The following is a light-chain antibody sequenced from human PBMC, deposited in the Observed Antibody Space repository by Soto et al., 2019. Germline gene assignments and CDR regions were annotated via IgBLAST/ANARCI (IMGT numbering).Light chain of an antibody. V-gene: IGKV3-20*01. J-gene: IGKJ1*01. CDR1: QSVSSSY. CDR3: QQYGSSRT. Sequence: EVMLSQSPGAVSLTPGEKATLSCRASQSVSSSYLAWYQQKPGQAPRLLIYGASSRATGIPDRFSGSGSGTDFTLTISRLEPEDFAVYYCQQYGSSRTFGQGTNV. CDR2: GAS.